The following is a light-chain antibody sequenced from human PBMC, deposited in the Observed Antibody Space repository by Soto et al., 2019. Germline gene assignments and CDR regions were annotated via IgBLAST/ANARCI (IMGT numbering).Light chain of an antibody. CDR3: QAWDSSTHVV. CDR2: QDS. Sequence: SYELTQPPSVSVSPGQTASITCSGDKLGDKYACWYQQKPGQSPVLVIYQDSKRPSGIPERFSGSNSGNTAPLTISGTQAMDEADYHCQAWDSSTHVVFGGGTKLTVL. V-gene: IGLV3-1*01. CDR1: KLGDKY. J-gene: IGLJ2*01.